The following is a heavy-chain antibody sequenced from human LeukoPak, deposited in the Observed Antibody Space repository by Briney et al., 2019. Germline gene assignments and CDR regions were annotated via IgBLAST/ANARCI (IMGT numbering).Heavy chain of an antibody. Sequence: PGGSLRLSCAASGFTFSSYSMNWVRQAPGKGLEWVSSISSSSSYIYYADSVKGRFTISRGNAKNSLYLQMNSLRAEDTAVYYCARVRGATVTTRYFQHWGQGTLVTVSS. CDR1: GFTFSSYS. V-gene: IGHV3-21*01. D-gene: IGHD4-17*01. CDR2: ISSSSSYI. CDR3: ARVRGATVTTRYFQH. J-gene: IGHJ1*01.